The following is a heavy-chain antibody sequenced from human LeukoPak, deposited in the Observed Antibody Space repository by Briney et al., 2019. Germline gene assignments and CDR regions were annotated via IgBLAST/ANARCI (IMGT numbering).Heavy chain of an antibody. CDR1: GYTFTNYA. V-gene: IGHV1-3*01. J-gene: IGHJ6*02. D-gene: IGHD2-15*01. Sequence: ASVKVSCKASGYTFTNYAFHWVRQAPGQRLEWLGWINAGNDDTKYSQKFQARVTITRDTSASTVYMELSSLTSDDTAVYYCARERWHCRGNDCYSVYYYGLDVWGQGTTVTVSS. CDR3: ARERWHCRGNDCYSVYYYGLDV. CDR2: INAGNDDT.